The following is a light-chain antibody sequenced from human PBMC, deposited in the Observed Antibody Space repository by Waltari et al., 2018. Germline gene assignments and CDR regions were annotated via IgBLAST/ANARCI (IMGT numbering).Light chain of an antibody. CDR2: PAS. Sequence: IQMTQSPSTLSASVGEHVIITCRASQAISTWLSWFQQKPGKAPKLLIYPASTLQSGVPSRFSGSKPGTEFTLTISSLQPDDFATYYCQQCKNSRTFGHGTRVEVK. V-gene: IGKV1-5*03. CDR1: QAISTW. CDR3: QQCKNSRT. J-gene: IGKJ1*01.